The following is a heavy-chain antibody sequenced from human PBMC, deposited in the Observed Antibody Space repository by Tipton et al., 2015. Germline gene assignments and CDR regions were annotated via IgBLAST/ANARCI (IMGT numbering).Heavy chain of an antibody. CDR1: GGSISSRSYY. J-gene: IGHJ5*02. CDR3: AREQDSDGSEYDSSGLCGFDP. D-gene: IGHD3-22*01. V-gene: IGHV4-39*01. CDR2: IYYSGNI. Sequence: TLSLTCTVSGGSISSRSYYWGWIRQPPGKGLEWIGSIYYSGNIYYNLSLKSRVTISVDTSKNQFSLKLSSVTAADTAVYYCAREQDSDGSEYDSSGLCGFDPWGQGTLVTASS.